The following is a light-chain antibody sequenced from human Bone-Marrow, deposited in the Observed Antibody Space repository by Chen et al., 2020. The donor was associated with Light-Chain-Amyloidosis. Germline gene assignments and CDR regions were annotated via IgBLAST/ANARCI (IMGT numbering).Light chain of an antibody. V-gene: IGLV3-25*03. CDR2: KDS. J-gene: IGLJ2*01. Sequence: SYELTQPPSVSVSPGQPARITCSGDALSKQYAYWYQQKPGQAPVLVIYKDSERPSGIPERFSGSSSGTTVTLTISGVQAEDEADYHCQSADSSGTYHVVFGGGTKLTVL. CDR3: QSADSSGTYHVV. CDR1: ALSKQY.